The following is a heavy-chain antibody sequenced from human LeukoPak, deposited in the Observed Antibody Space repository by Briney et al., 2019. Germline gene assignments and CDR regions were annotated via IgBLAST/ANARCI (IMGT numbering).Heavy chain of an antibody. Sequence: GGSLRLSCAASGFTFSSYSMNWVRQAPGKGLEWVSSISSSSSYIYYADSVKGRFTISRDNAKNSLYLQMNSLRAEDTAVYYCATPGGRDGYNWYWSDPWGQGTLVTVSS. V-gene: IGHV3-21*01. CDR1: GFTFSSYS. J-gene: IGHJ5*02. D-gene: IGHD5-24*01. CDR3: ATPGGRDGYNWYWSDP. CDR2: ISSSSSYI.